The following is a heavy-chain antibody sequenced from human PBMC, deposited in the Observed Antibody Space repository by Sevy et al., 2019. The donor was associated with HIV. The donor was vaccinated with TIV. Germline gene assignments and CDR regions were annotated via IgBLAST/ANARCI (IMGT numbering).Heavy chain of an antibody. V-gene: IGHV3-30-3*01. CDR1: GFSFSSYA. J-gene: IGHJ1*01. Sequence: GGSLRLSCAASGFSFSSYAMHWVRQAPGKGLEWVAVISDDGSNKYYADSVKGRFTISRDNSKNTLYLQMNSLRAEDTAVCYCALIPRDGYCSGGSCYWEYFQHWGQGTLVTVSS. CDR2: ISDDGSNK. CDR3: ALIPRDGYCSGGSCYWEYFQH. D-gene: IGHD2-15*01.